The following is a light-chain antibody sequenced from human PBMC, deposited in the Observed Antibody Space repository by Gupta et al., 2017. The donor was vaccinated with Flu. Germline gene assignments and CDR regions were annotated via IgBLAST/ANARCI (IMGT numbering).Light chain of an antibody. CDR3: GTWDSSLSAWV. CDR2: ENS. Sequence: KVTISCSGSSSNIGSSCVSWYQQVPGTAPKLLIYENSKRPSGIPDRFSGSKSDTSATLGITGLQTGDEADYYCGTWDSSLSAWVFGGGTKLTVL. J-gene: IGLJ3*02. CDR1: SSNIGSSC. V-gene: IGLV1-51*01.